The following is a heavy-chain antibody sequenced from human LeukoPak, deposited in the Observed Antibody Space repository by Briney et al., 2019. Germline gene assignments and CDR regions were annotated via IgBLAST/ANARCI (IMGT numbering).Heavy chain of an antibody. CDR2: INPNSGGT. Sequence: ASVKVSCKASGYTFTGYYMHWVRQAPGQGLEWMGWINPNSGGTNYAQKFQGRVTMTRDTSISTAYMELSRLRSDDTAVYYCARDPPIPDYGDYHAFDIWGQGTMVTVSS. D-gene: IGHD4-17*01. V-gene: IGHV1-2*02. CDR1: GYTFTGYY. J-gene: IGHJ3*02. CDR3: ARDPPIPDYGDYHAFDI.